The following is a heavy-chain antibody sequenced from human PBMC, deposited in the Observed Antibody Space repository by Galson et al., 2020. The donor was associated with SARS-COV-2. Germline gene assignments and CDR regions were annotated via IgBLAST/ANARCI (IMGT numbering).Heavy chain of an antibody. Sequence: SETLSLTCTVSGYSISSGYYWGWIRQPPGKGLEWIGSIYHSGSTYYNPSLKSRVTISVDTSKNQFSLKLSSVTAADTAVYYCARRWELLPDAFDIWGQGTMVTVSS. CDR3: ARRWELLPDAFDI. CDR2: IYHSGST. J-gene: IGHJ3*02. D-gene: IGHD1-26*01. V-gene: IGHV4-38-2*02. CDR1: GYSISSGYY.